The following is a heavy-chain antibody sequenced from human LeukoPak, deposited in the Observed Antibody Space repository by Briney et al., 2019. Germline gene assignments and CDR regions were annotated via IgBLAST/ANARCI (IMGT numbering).Heavy chain of an antibody. Sequence: SETLSLTCAVYGGSFSGYYWSWIRQPPGKGLEWIGEINHSGSTNYNPSLKSRVTISVDTSKNQFSLKLSSVTAADTAVYYCARSLSWNYFTYWGQGTLVTVSS. CDR3: ARSLSWNYFTY. CDR1: GGSFSGYY. J-gene: IGHJ4*02. D-gene: IGHD6-13*01. CDR2: INHSGST. V-gene: IGHV4-34*01.